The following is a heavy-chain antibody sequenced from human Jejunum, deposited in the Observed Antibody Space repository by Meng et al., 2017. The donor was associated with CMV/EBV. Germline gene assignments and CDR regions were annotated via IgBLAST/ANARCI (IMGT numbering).Heavy chain of an antibody. J-gene: IGHJ4*02. CDR3: AKGGMYSSGSTDY. CDR2: INGDGSTT. Sequence: SGFPFSNYWMHWVRQAPGKGLVWVSRINGDGSTTAYADSVKGRFTISRDNAKNTLYLQINSLGLEDTAVYYCAKGGMYSSGSTDYWGQGTLVTVSS. D-gene: IGHD6-19*01. CDR1: GFPFSNYW. V-gene: IGHV3-74*03.